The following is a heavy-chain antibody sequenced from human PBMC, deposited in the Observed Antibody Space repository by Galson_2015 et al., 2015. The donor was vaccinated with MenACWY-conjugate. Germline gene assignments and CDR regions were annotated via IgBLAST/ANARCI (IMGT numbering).Heavy chain of an antibody. J-gene: IGHJ6*03. CDR3: AREGSGGIKLYYMNV. D-gene: IGHD6-19*01. V-gene: IGHV5-51*03. CDR1: GYSFTTSW. CDR2: IYPGDSHT. Sequence: QSGAEVKKPGEPLKISCKGSGYSFTTSWIAWVRQMPGKGLEWMGIIYPGDSHTRYSPSFLGQVTISTDKSISTAYLQWSSLKASDAARYFCAREGSGGIKLYYMNVWGKGTAVTVSS.